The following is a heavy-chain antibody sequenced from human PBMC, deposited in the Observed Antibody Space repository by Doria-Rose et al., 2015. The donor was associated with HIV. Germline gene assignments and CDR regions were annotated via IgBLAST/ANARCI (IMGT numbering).Heavy chain of an antibody. J-gene: IGHJ4*02. D-gene: IGHD3-10*01. CDR1: GFTFSSHR. CDR3: ATGVTLDY. Sequence: VQLVQSGGGLVRPGGSLRLSCATSGFTFSSHRINWVRQAPGKELEWVSSISSTSAYISYADSVRGRSTISRDNARDSLYLQMDSLRAEDTAIYYRATGVTLDYWGQGTLVTVSS. CDR2: ISSTSAYI. V-gene: IGHV3-21*01.